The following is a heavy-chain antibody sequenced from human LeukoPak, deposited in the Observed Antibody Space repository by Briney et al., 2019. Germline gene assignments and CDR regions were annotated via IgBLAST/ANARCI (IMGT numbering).Heavy chain of an antibody. Sequence: PGGSLRLSCAASGFTFSSYAMTWVRQAPGKGLEWVSAITYSGMYTYYADSVKGRFIISRDNSNNTLYLQMNTLRAEDTAVYHCARDASDWYFDLWGRGSLVTVSS. CDR2: ITYSGMYT. CDR1: GFTFSSYA. CDR3: ARDASDWYFDL. V-gene: IGHV3-23*01. J-gene: IGHJ2*01.